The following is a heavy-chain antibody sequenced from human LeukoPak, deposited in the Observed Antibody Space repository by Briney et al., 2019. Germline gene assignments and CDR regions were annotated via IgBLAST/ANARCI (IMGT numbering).Heavy chain of an antibody. D-gene: IGHD3-22*01. Sequence: ASVKVSCKASGYTFTSYGISWVRQAPGQGLEWMGWISAYNGNTNYAQKLQGRVTMTTDTSTSTAYMELSSLRSEDTAVYYCARDTYDSSGYYSAYFDYWGQGTLVTVSS. V-gene: IGHV1-18*01. CDR1: GYTFTSYG. J-gene: IGHJ4*02. CDR3: ARDTYDSSGYYSAYFDY. CDR2: ISAYNGNT.